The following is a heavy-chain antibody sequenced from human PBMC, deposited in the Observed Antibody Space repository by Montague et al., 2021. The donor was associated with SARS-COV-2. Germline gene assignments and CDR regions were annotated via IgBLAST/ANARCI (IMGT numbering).Heavy chain of an antibody. Sequence: FLRLSCAASGFTFSSISMNWVRQAPGKRLEWVSSISSESAYIVYAESVRGRFTISRDNAQNLLYLQMNSLRAEDTAVYYCARFETSKFYSSGMDFWGQGTTVTVSS. CDR3: ARFETSKFYSSGMDF. CDR1: GFTFSSIS. CDR2: ISSESAYI. J-gene: IGHJ6*02. D-gene: IGHD2-15*01. V-gene: IGHV3-21*01.